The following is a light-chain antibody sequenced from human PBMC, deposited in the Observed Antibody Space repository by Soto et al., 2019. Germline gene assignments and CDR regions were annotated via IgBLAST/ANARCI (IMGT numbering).Light chain of an antibody. J-gene: IGLJ1*01. V-gene: IGLV2-14*01. CDR1: SSDVGSYDY. CDR2: EVS. CDR3: ISYTGSSTSYV. Sequence: QSVLTQPASVSGSPGQSITISCSGTSSDVGSYDYVAWYQQFPGKTPKLVIYEVSNRPSGVSYRFSGSKSGNTASLTISGLQSEHEADYYCISYTGSSTSYVFGTGTKVTV.